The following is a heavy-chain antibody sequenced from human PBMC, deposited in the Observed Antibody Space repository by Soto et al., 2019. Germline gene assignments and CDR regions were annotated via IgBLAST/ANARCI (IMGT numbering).Heavy chain of an antibody. J-gene: IGHJ6*02. D-gene: IGHD3-10*01. V-gene: IGHV1-18*04. CDR2: ISANNGST. CDR3: ARAGSSLGYAMDV. Sequence: GASVKVSCKASGYTFTNYGISWVRQAPGQGLEWMGWISANNGSTHYAQKFQGRVTMTTETSTGTVYMELRSLRSDDTAVYYCARAGSSLGYAMDVWGRGTTVTVSS. CDR1: GYTFTNYG.